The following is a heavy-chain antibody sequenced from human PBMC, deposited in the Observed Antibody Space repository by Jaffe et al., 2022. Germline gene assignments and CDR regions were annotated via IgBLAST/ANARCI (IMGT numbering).Heavy chain of an antibody. Sequence: EVQLLESGGGLVQPGGSLRLSCAASGFTFSSYAMSWVRQAPGKGLEWVSAISGSGGSTYYADSVKGRFTISRDNSKNTLYLQMNSLRAEDTAVYYCAKFAYYDFWSGHYYMDVWGKGTTVTVSS. CDR1: GFTFSSYA. CDR2: ISGSGGST. J-gene: IGHJ6*03. CDR3: AKFAYYDFWSGHYYMDV. D-gene: IGHD3-3*01. V-gene: IGHV3-23*01.